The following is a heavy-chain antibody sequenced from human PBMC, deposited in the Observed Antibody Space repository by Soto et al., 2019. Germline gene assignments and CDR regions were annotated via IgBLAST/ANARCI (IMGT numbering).Heavy chain of an antibody. CDR1: GGSFSGYY. Sequence: SETLSLTCAVYGGSFSGYYWSWIRQHPGKGLEWIGYIYYSGSTNYNPSLKSRVTISVDTSKNQFSLKLSSVTAADTAVYYCARHGYDSRIHYLYYFDNWGQETLVTVSS. D-gene: IGHD3-22*01. CDR2: IYYSGST. CDR3: ARHGYDSRIHYLYYFDN. J-gene: IGHJ4*02. V-gene: IGHV4-59*08.